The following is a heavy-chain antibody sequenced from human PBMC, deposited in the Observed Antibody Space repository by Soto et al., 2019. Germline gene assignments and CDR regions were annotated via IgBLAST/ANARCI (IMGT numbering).Heavy chain of an antibody. CDR3: ASDNRSTMVRGVILQITDYYGMDV. D-gene: IGHD3-10*01. J-gene: IGHJ6*02. CDR2: LYYSGGT. V-gene: IGHV4-31*03. CDR1: GGSISSGGYY. Sequence: QVQLQESGPGLVKPSQTLSLTCTVSGGSISSGGYYWSWIRQHPGKGLEWIGYLYYSGGTYYNPSLTRRVTISVDTSKNQFSLKLSSVTAADTAVYYCASDNRSTMVRGVILQITDYYGMDVWGQGTTVTVSS.